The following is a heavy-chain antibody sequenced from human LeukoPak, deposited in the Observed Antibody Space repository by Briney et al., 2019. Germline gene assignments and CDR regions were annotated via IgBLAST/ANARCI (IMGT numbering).Heavy chain of an antibody. CDR1: GGTFSSYA. Sequence: ASVKVSCKASGGTFSSYAISWVRQAPGQGLEWMGWISAYNGNTNYAQKLQGRVTMTTDTSTSTAYMELRSLRSDDTAVYYCARARGSGSYYPRPYFDYWGQGTLVTVSS. V-gene: IGHV1-18*01. D-gene: IGHD1-26*01. J-gene: IGHJ4*02. CDR3: ARARGSGSYYPRPYFDY. CDR2: ISAYNGNT.